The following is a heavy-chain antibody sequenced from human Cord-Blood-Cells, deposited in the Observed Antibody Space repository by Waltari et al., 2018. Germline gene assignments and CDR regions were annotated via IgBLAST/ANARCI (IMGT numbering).Heavy chain of an antibody. CDR1: GASVPSNSAA. J-gene: IGHJ4*02. CDR2: TYYRSKWYN. CDR3: ARAYPSDWAGGQFDY. V-gene: IGHV6-1*01. D-gene: IGHD3-9*01. Sequence: QVQLQQSGPGLVKPSQTLSLTCAISGASVPSNSAAWNWIRPSQSRGLEWLGRTYYRSKWYNDYAVSVKSRITINPDTSKNQFSLQLNSVTPEDTAVYYCARAYPSDWAGGQFDYWGQGTLVTVSS.